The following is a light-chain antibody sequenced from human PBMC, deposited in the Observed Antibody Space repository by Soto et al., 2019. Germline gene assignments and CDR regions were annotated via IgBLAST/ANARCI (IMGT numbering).Light chain of an antibody. CDR2: GAS. J-gene: IGKJ1*01. V-gene: IGKV3-20*01. CDR3: QQYGNSPWT. CDR1: QSISSTS. Sequence: EIVLTQSPGTLSLSPGERATLSCRASQSISSTSLAWYQQKPGQAPRLLIYGASNRATGIPDRFSGSGSATDFPLTISRLEPEDFVVYYCQQYGNSPWTFGQGTKGEVK.